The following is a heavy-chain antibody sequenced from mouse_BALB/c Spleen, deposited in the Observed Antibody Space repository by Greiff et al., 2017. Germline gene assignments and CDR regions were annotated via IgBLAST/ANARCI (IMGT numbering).Heavy chain of an antibody. J-gene: IGHJ4*01. V-gene: IGHV5-17*02. CDR1: GFTFSSFG. D-gene: IGHD2-1*01. Sequence: EVQLVESGGGLVQPGGSRKLSCAASGFTFSSFGMHWVRQAPEKGLEWVAYISSGSSTIYYADTVKGRFTISRDNPKNTLFLQMTSLRSEDTAMYYCARGNYGNLYALDYWGQGTSVTVSS. CDR2: ISSGSSTI. CDR3: ARGNYGNLYALDY.